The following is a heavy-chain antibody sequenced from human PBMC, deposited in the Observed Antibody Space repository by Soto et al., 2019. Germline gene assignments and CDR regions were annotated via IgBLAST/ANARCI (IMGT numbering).Heavy chain of an antibody. CDR2: IYPGDSDT. D-gene: IGHD3-10*01. Sequence: PGESLKISCKGSGYTFTTYWIGWVRQLPGKGLEWMGIIYPGDSDTRYSPSFQGQVTISADKSISTAYLQWSSLKDSGTAMYFCARRDTTVRYLGFYFYGLDVWGQGTAVTVSS. J-gene: IGHJ6*02. V-gene: IGHV5-51*01. CDR3: ARRDTTVRYLGFYFYGLDV. CDR1: GYTFTTYW.